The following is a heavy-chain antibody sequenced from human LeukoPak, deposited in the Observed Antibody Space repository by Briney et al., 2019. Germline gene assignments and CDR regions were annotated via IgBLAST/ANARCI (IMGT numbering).Heavy chain of an antibody. CDR1: GYHLLDFW. Sequence: GESLKISCRVSGYHLLDFWITWVRQMPGKGLQWMGRIDPSDSYTSYSPPFQGHVSISADKSISTAYLQWSSLKASDTAMYYCARHYKSPSDAFDVWGQGTLVTVSS. V-gene: IGHV5-10-1*01. D-gene: IGHD1-1*01. CDR2: IDPSDSYT. J-gene: IGHJ3*01. CDR3: ARHYKSPSDAFDV.